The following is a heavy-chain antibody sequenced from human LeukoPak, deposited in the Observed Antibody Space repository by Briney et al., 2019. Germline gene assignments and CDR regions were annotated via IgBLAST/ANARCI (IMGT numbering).Heavy chain of an antibody. V-gene: IGHV3-74*01. Sequence: PGGSLRLSCAASGFDFSSNWMHWVRHAPGQGLVWVSRIKGDGISTNYADSVKGRFTISRDNSKNTLYLQMNSLRAEDTAVYYCARDLIVVVVAASDAFDIWGQGTMVTVSS. D-gene: IGHD2-15*01. CDR1: GFDFSSNW. CDR2: IKGDGIST. J-gene: IGHJ3*02. CDR3: ARDLIVVVVAASDAFDI.